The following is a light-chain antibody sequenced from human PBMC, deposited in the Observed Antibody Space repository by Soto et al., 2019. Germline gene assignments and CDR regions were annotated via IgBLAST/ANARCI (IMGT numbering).Light chain of an antibody. CDR3: GTWDSSLGAYV. J-gene: IGLJ1*01. Sequence: QSVLTQPPSVSGAPGQRVTISCTGSSSNIGTGYDVHWYQQLPGTAPKLLIYDNNKRPSGIPDRFSGSKSGTSATLGITGLQTGDEADYYCGTWDSSLGAYVFGTGTKVTVL. CDR2: DNN. V-gene: IGLV1-51*01. CDR1: SSNIGTGYD.